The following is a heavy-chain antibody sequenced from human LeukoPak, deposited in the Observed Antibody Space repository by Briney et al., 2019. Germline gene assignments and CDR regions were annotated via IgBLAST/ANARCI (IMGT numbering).Heavy chain of an antibody. CDR3: ARLVPGYGSGSYGYYFDY. D-gene: IGHD3-10*01. V-gene: IGHV4-59*08. CDR1: GGSISTYY. Sequence: NSSETLSLTCTVSGGSISTYYWSWIRQPPGKGLEWIGYIYYSGSTNYNPSLKSRVTISVDTSKNQFSLKLSSVTAADTAVYYCARLVPGYGSGSYGYYFDYWGQGTLVTVSS. J-gene: IGHJ4*02. CDR2: IYYSGST.